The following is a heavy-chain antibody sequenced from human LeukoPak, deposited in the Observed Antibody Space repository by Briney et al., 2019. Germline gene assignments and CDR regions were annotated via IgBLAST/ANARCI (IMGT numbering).Heavy chain of an antibody. V-gene: IGHV3-9*01. CDR1: GFTFDDYA. Sequence: GRSLRLSCAASGFTFDDYAMHWVRQAPGKGLEWVSGISWNSGSIGYADSVKGRFTISRDNAKNSLYLQMNSLRAEDTALYYCAKDTPPGVVITYNYFDYWGQGTLVTVSS. D-gene: IGHD3-22*01. CDR3: AKDTPPGVVITYNYFDY. CDR2: ISWNSGSI. J-gene: IGHJ4*02.